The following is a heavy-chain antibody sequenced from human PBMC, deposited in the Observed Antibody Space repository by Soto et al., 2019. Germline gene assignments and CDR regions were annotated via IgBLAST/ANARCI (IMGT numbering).Heavy chain of an antibody. V-gene: IGHV4-59*08. J-gene: IGHJ6*03. CDR1: GGSISSYY. CDR2: IYYSGST. D-gene: IGHD7-27*01. Sequence: SETLSLTCTVSGGSISSYYWTWIRQPPGKGLEWIGYIYYSGSTKYNPSLKSRVTISVDTSRNQFSLKLSSVTAADTAVYYCARTGDRSGYYYYYTDVWGKGTTVTVSS. CDR3: ARTGDRSGYYYYYTDV.